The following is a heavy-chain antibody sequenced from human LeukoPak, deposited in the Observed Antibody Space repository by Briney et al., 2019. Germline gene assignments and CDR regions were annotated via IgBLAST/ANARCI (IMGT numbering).Heavy chain of an antibody. J-gene: IGHJ4*02. CDR3: AAYCSTTSCYGVDY. CDR1: GFTFSSYE. CDR2: ISGGGSSI. Sequence: PGGSLRLSCAASGFTFSSYEMNWVRQAPGKGLEWVSYISGGGSSIYYADSVKGRFTISRDNAKNSLYLQMNSLRDEDTAVYYCAAYCSTTSCYGVDYWGQGTLVTVFS. D-gene: IGHD2-2*01. V-gene: IGHV3-48*03.